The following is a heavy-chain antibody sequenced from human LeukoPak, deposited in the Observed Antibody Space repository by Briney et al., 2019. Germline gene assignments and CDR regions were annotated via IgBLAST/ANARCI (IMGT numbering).Heavy chain of an antibody. D-gene: IGHD3-22*01. CDR1: GITLSNYG. V-gene: IGHV3-23*01. Sequence: GGSLRLSCAVSGITLSNYGMSWVRQAPGKGLEWVAGISDSAGGTDYAGSVRGRFTISRDNPKNTLYLQMNSLRAEDTAVYFCAKRGVVIRVILVGFHKAAYYFDSWGQGALVTVSS. J-gene: IGHJ4*02. CDR2: ISDSAGGT. CDR3: AKRGVVIRVILVGFHKAAYYFDS.